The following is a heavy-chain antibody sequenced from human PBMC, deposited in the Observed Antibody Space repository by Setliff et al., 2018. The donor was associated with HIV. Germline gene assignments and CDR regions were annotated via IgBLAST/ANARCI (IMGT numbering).Heavy chain of an antibody. Sequence: SETLSLSCAASGFAFSPYSMNWVRQAPGKGLEWVGSFHSSGSTSYNPSLRSRVTLSVDTSKNQFSLKLTSVTAADTAVYYCARPLSTSYNFWGDAFAIWGQGTVVTVSS. CDR1: GFAFSPYS. D-gene: IGHD3-3*01. CDR3: ARPLSTSYNFWGDAFAI. J-gene: IGHJ3*02. V-gene: IGHV4-4*08. CDR2: FHSSGST.